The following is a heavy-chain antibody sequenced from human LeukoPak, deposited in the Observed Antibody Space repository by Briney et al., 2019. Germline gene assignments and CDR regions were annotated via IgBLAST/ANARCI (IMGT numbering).Heavy chain of an antibody. V-gene: IGHV1-46*01. Sequence: ASVKVSCKASGYTFTSYYMHWVRQAPGQGLEWMGIINPSGGSTSYAQKFQGRVTMTRDMSTSTVYMELSSLRSEDTAVYYCARMGAYGGKSLYCYYYMDVWGKGTTVTVSS. CDR1: GYTFTSYY. CDR2: INPSGGST. D-gene: IGHD4-23*01. CDR3: ARMGAYGGKSLYCYYYMDV. J-gene: IGHJ6*03.